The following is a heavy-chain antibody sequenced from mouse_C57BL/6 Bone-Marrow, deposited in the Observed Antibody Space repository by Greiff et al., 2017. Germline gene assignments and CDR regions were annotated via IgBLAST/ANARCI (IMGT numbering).Heavy chain of an antibody. CDR1: GYTFTSYW. CDR2: IHPNSGST. J-gene: IGHJ4*01. CDR3: ASLYDGYDWYAMDY. D-gene: IGHD2-2*01. Sequence: QVQLQQPGAELVKPGASVKLSCKASGYTFTSYWMHWVKQRPGQGLEWIGMIHPNSGSTNYNEKFKSKATLTVDKSSSTAYMQLSSLTSEDSAVYYCASLYDGYDWYAMDYWGQGTSVTVSS. V-gene: IGHV1-64*01.